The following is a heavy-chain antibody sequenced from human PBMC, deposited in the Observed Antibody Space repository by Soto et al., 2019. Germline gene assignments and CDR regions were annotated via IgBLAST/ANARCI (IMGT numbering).Heavy chain of an antibody. V-gene: IGHV1-18*01. J-gene: IGHJ4*02. CDR2: ISAYNGNT. D-gene: IGHD2-2*01. Sequence: ASVKVSCKASGYTFTSYGISWVRQAPGQGLEWMGWISAYNGNTNYAQKLQGRVTMTTDTSTSTAYMELRSLRYDDTAVYYCARDVGYCSSTSCSNSDYWGQGTLVPVSS. CDR1: GYTFTSYG. CDR3: ARDVGYCSSTSCSNSDY.